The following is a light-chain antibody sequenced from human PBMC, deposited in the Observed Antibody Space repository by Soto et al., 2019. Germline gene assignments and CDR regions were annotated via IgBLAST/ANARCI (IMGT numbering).Light chain of an antibody. V-gene: IGLV2-8*01. J-gene: IGLJ3*02. CDR3: SSYAGSNNYVL. CDR2: EVT. CDR1: SSDVGGYNY. Sequence: QSALTQPPSASGSPGQSVAISCTGTSSDVGGYNYVSWYQQYPGKAPKLVVYEVTKRPSGVPDRFSGSKSGNTASLTVSGLQAEDEADYYCSSYAGSNNYVLFGGGTKVTVL.